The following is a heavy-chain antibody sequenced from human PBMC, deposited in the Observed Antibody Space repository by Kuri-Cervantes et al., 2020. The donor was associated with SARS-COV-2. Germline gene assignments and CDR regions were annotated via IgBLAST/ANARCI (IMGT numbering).Heavy chain of an antibody. J-gene: IGHJ5*02. V-gene: IGHV3-23*01. CDR1: GFTFISYA. CDR3: AKDLGRPNWFDP. CDR2: ISCSSGST. Sequence: GESLKIYCAASGFTFISYAMRWVRQAPGKGLEWVSAISCSSGSTYYADSVKGRFTISRDNSKNTLYLQMNSLRAEDTAVYYCAKDLGRPNWFDPWGQGTLVTVSS.